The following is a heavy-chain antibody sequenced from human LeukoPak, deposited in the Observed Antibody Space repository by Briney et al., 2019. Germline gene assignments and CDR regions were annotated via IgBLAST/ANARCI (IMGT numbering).Heavy chain of an antibody. D-gene: IGHD5-12*01. Sequence: PGGSLRLSCAASGFTFSSYWMHWVRHAPGKGLVWVSRINSDGSSTTYADSVQGRITISRDNAKNTLYLQMNSLRGEDTAVYDCARDIGHSSYDGLQHWGQGTLVTVSS. CDR1: GFTFSSYW. CDR2: INSDGSST. CDR3: ARDIGHSSYDGLQH. J-gene: IGHJ1*01. V-gene: IGHV3-74*01.